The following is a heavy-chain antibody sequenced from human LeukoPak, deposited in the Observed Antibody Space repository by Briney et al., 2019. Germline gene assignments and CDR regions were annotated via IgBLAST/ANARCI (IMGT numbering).Heavy chain of an antibody. CDR1: GGSISSYH. Sequence: SETLSLTCTVSGGSISSYHWSWIRQPPGKGLEWIGYIYYSGSTNYNPSLKSRVTISVDTSKNQFSLKLSSVTAADTAVYYCARDVSSWYYFDYWGQGTLVTVSS. V-gene: IGHV4-59*01. J-gene: IGHJ4*02. CDR2: IYYSGST. D-gene: IGHD6-13*01. CDR3: ARDVSSWYYFDY.